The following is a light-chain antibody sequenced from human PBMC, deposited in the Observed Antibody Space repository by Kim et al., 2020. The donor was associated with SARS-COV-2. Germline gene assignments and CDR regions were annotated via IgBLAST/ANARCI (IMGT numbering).Light chain of an antibody. CDR3: QSADSSGTYVV. CDR2: KDS. J-gene: IGLJ2*01. Sequence: PGQQARITCSGDALPKQYAYWYQQKQGQAPVLVIYKDSERPSGIPERFSGSSSGTTVTLTISGVQTEDEADYYCQSADSSGTYVVFGGGTQLTVL. V-gene: IGLV3-25*03. CDR1: ALPKQY.